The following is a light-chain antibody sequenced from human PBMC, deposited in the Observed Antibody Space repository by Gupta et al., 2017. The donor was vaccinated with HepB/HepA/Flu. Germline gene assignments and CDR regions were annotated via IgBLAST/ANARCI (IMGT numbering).Light chain of an antibody. CDR3: QQRTNWLWT. V-gene: IGKV3-11*01. CDR2: DAS. CDR1: QSVGTY. Sequence: EVVLTQSPATLSLSPGERATLSCRASQSVGTYLGWYQQKPGQAPRLLVYDASNRATGIPARFSGSGSGKDFTLTISSLEPEDFAVYYCQQRTNWLWTFGQGTKVEIK. J-gene: IGKJ1*01.